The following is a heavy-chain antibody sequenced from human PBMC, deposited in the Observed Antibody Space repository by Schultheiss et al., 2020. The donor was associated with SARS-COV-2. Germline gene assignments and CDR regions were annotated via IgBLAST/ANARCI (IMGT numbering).Heavy chain of an antibody. Sequence: ETLSLTCTVSGGSVSSGSYYWSWIRQPPGKGLEWIGYIDYGGSTNYNPSLKSLVTMSLDTSKNHFSLKLSSVTAADTAVYYCARSGLGASFDYWGQGTLVTVSS. CDR2: IDYGGST. D-gene: IGHD5-12*01. J-gene: IGHJ4*02. V-gene: IGHV4-61*03. CDR3: ARSGLGASFDY. CDR1: GGSVSSGSYY.